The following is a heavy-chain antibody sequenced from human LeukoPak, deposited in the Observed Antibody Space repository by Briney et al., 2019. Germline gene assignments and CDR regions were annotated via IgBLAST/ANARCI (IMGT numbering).Heavy chain of an antibody. CDR2: IYYSGST. V-gene: IGHV4-39*07. CDR3: ARVPSVTYYYDSSGYSPNWFDP. CDR1: GGSISSSSYY. J-gene: IGHJ5*02. D-gene: IGHD3-22*01. Sequence: SETLSLTCTVSGGSISSSSYYWGWIRQPPGKGLEWIGSIYYSGSTYYNPSLKSRVTISVDTSKNQFSLKLSSVTAADTAVYYCARVPSVTYYYDSSGYSPNWFDPWGQGTLVTVSS.